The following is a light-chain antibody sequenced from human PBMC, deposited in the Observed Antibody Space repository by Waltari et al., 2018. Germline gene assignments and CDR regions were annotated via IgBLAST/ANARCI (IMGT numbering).Light chain of an antibody. CDR3: LLYYGSALL. Sequence: QTVVTQEPSLTVSPGGTGTLTCASTTGAVTSGYYPNWFQQKPGQEPRELIYNTNNKHSWTPARFSGSLLGGKAALTLSGVQPEDEADYYCLLYYGSALLFGGGTKLTVL. V-gene: IGLV7-43*01. J-gene: IGLJ2*01. CDR2: NTN. CDR1: TGAVTSGYY.